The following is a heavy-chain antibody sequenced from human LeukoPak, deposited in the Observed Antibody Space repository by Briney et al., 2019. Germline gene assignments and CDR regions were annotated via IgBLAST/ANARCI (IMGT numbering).Heavy chain of an antibody. CDR3: AADDYGGNSRALALGY. J-gene: IGHJ4*02. CDR1: GFTFTSSA. V-gene: IGHV1-58*02. D-gene: IGHD4-23*01. CDR2: IVVGSGNT. Sequence: SVKVSCKASGFTFTSSAMQWVRQARGQRLEWIGWIVVGSGNTNYAQKFQERVTITRDMSTSTAYMELSSLRSEDTAVYYCAADDYGGNSRALALGYWGQGTLVTVSS.